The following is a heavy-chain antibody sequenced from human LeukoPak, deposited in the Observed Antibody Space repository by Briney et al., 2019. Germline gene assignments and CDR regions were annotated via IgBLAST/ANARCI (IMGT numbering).Heavy chain of an antibody. V-gene: IGHV4-28*01. Sequence: SETLSLTCAVSGYSISSSNWWGWIRQPPGKGLEWIGYIYYSGSTYYNPSLKSRVTMSVDTSKNQFSLKLSSVTAADTAVYYCARASGPYYYYYGMDVWGQGTTVTVSS. CDR2: IYYSGST. J-gene: IGHJ6*02. CDR1: GYSISSSNW. CDR3: ARASGPYYYYYGMDV. D-gene: IGHD5-12*01.